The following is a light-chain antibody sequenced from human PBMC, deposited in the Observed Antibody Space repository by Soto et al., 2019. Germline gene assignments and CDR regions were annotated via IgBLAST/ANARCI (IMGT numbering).Light chain of an antibody. V-gene: IGLV2-14*03. J-gene: IGLJ3*02. CDR2: EVT. Sequence: QSVLTQPASVSGSPGRSITVSCTGTSSDVGGHDYVSWYRQYPGKVPTLLIYEVTNRPSWVSNRISGSKSGNTASLTISGLQTDDEADYYCSSFTLSGVAVFGGGTKLTVL. CDR3: SSFTLSGVAV. CDR1: SSDVGGHDY.